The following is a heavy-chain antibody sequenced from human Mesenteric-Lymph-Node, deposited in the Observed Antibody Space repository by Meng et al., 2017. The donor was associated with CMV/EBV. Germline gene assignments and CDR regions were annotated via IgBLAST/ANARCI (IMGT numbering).Heavy chain of an antibody. V-gene: IGHV3-74*01. CDR1: GFTFSSYW. CDR2: INSDGSST. Sequence: GESLKISCAASGFTFSSYWMHWVRQAPGKGLVWVSRINSDGSSTSYEDSVKGRFTISRDNAKNTLYLQMNSLRAEDTAVYYCARDIAAFDIWGQGTMVTVSS. CDR3: ARDIAAFDI. J-gene: IGHJ3*02.